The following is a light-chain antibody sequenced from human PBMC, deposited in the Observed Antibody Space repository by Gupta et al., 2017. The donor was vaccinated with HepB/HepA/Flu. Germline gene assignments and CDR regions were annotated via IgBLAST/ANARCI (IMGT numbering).Light chain of an antibody. Sequence: SVALGQTVRLTCQGDSLRSYYASWYQQKPGQAPVLVIYGKNNRPSGIPDRFSGSSSGNTASLTITGAQAEDEADYYCNSRDSSGNHVVFGGGTKLTVL. CDR3: NSRDSSGNHVV. CDR1: SLRSYY. V-gene: IGLV3-19*01. J-gene: IGLJ2*01. CDR2: GKN.